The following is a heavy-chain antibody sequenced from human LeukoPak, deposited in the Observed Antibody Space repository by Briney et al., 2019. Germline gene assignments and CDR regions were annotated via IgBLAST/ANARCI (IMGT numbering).Heavy chain of an antibody. CDR1: GGSISSYY. J-gene: IGHJ5*02. Sequence: SETPSLTCTVSGGSISSYYWSWIRQPPGKGLEWIGYIYYSGSTNYNPSLKSRVTISVDTSKNQFSLKLSSVTAADTAVYYCARHLGYNWFDPWGQGTLVTVSS. V-gene: IGHV4-59*08. D-gene: IGHD3-16*01. CDR3: ARHLGYNWFDP. CDR2: IYYSGST.